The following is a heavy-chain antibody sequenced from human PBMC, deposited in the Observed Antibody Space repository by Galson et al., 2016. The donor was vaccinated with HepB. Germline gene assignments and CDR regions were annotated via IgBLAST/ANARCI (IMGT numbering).Heavy chain of an antibody. J-gene: IGHJ5*02. V-gene: IGHV1-18*01. CDR2: ISAYNGNT. CDR3: AGAPAPADPRNWVDP. D-gene: IGHD2-2*01. Sequence: SVKVSCKASGYTFTSYGINWVRQAPGQGLEWMGWISAYNGNTNYAQNFKGRVTMTTDTSTFTAYMELRSLRSDDTAVYYCAGAPAPADPRNWVDPWGQGTLVTASS. CDR1: GYTFTSYG.